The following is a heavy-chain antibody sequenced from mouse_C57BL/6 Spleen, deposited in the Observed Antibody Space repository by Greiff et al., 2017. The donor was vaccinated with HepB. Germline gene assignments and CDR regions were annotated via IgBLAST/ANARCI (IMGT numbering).Heavy chain of an antibody. CDR2: IDPSDSYT. CDR1: GYTFTSYW. CDR3: ARCTTVVATGFDY. J-gene: IGHJ2*01. Sequence: QVQLQQPGAELVKPGASVKLSCKASGYTFTSYWMQWVKQRPGQGLEWIGEIDPSDSYTNYNQKFKGKATLTVDTSYSTAYMQLSSLTSEDSAVYFCARCTTVVATGFDYWGQGTTLTVSS. V-gene: IGHV1-50*01. D-gene: IGHD1-1*01.